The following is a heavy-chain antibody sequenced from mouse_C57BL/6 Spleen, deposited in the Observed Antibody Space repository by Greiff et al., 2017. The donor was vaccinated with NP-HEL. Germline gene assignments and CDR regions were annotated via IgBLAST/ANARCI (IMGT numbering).Heavy chain of an antibody. CDR2: IDPSDSYT. J-gene: IGHJ2*01. D-gene: IGHD1-1*01. V-gene: IGHV1-59*01. CDR3: ARSYYGPDY. CDR1: GYTFTSYW. Sequence: VQLQQPGAELVRPGTSVKLSCKASGYTFTSYWMHWVKQRPGQGLEWIGVIDPSDSYTNYYQKFKGKATLTVDTSSSTAYMQLSSLTSEDSAVYYCARSYYGPDYWGQGTTLTVSS.